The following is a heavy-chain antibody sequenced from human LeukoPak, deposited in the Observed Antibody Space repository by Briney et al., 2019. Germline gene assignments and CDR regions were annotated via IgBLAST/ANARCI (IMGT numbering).Heavy chain of an antibody. Sequence: ASVKVSCKASGYTFTSYYMHWVRQPPGQGLEWMGIINPSGGSTSYAQKFQGRVTMTRDTSTSTVYMELSSLRSEDTAVYYCARGIGSRIVVVTGQDAFDIWGQGTMVTVSS. V-gene: IGHV1-46*01. D-gene: IGHD2-21*02. CDR2: INPSGGST. J-gene: IGHJ3*02. CDR3: ARGIGSRIVVVTGQDAFDI. CDR1: GYTFTSYY.